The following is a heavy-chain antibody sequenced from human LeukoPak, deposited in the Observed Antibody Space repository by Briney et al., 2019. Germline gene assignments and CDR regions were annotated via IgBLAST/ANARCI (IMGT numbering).Heavy chain of an antibody. Sequence: PGGSLRLSCAASGFTFSTDWMHWVRQVPGKGLEWVSRISSDGSSTSYADSVKGRFTMSRDNAKSTLYLQMNSLRAEDTAVYYCARVTFTNGMDVWGQGTTVTVSS. CDR2: ISSDGSST. CDR1: GFTFSTDW. J-gene: IGHJ6*02. V-gene: IGHV3-74*01. CDR3: ARVTFTNGMDV. D-gene: IGHD2/OR15-2a*01.